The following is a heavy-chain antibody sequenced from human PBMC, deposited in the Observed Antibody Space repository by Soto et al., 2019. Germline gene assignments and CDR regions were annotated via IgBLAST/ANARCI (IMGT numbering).Heavy chain of an antibody. CDR1: GFSIRTSGVG. CDR2: TYWDDDN. J-gene: IGHJ4*02. CDR3: AHRRGGYNWDDGYFDY. Sequence: QITLKESGPTLVKPTQTLTLTCTFSGFSIRTSGVGVGWIRQPPGKALEWLAFTYWDDDNRYNPSLESRLTVAKDASKSQVVLLMTSMDPVDTATYYCAHRRGGYNWDDGYFDYWGQGTLVTVSS. D-gene: IGHD1-20*01. V-gene: IGHV2-5*02.